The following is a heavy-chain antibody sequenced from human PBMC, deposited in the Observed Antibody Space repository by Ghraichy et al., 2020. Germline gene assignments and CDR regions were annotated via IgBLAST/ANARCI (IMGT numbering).Heavy chain of an antibody. CDR1: GGSISSDY. CDR3: AGTIKTYYYDSSGYHNFDY. J-gene: IGHJ4*02. D-gene: IGHD3-22*01. Sequence: SETLSLTCTVSGGSISSDYWSWIRQPPGKGLEWIGYIYYNGSTNYNPSLKSRVTISVDTSKNQFSLKLNSVTAADTAVYYCAGTIKTYYYDSSGYHNFDYWGQGTLVTVSS. CDR2: IYYNGST. V-gene: IGHV4-59*08.